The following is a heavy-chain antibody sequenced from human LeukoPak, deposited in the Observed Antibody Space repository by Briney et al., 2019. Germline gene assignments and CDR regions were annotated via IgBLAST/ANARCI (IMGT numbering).Heavy chain of an antibody. V-gene: IGHV1-46*01. Sequence: ASVKVSCKASGYTFTNYYIHWVRQAPGQGLEWVALINPNGGNTGYAQRFQGRVTMTRDTSASTVYMELSSLRSEDTAIYYCARIRDGYNDAYDIWGQGTVVTVPS. J-gene: IGHJ3*02. D-gene: IGHD5-24*01. CDR1: GYTFTNYY. CDR2: INPNGGNT. CDR3: ARIRDGYNDAYDI.